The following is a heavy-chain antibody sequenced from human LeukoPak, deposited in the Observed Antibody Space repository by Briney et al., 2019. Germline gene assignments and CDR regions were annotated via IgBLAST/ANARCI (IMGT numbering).Heavy chain of an antibody. CDR3: ARRSTVTRDVDI. CDR1: GFSFSSFA. CDR2: IYSGGDT. D-gene: IGHD4-17*01. V-gene: IGHV3-66*04. Sequence: GGSLRLSCAASGFSFSSFAMTWVRQAPGKGLEWVSVIYSGGDTYYADSVKGRFTISRDNSKNTVYLQVNSLRAEDTAVYYCARRSTVTRDVDIWGQGTMVTVSS. J-gene: IGHJ3*02.